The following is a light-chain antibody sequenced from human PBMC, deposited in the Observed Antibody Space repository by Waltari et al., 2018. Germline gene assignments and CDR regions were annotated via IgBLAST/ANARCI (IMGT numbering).Light chain of an antibody. CDR1: QSVLFSLNNKNY. CDR3: QQYCTTPLT. V-gene: IGKV4-1*01. CDR2: WAS. Sequence: DIVMTQSPDSLAVSLGERATHNCKSSQSVLFSLNNKNYLAWYQQKPGQPPKLLIYWASTRESGVPDRFSGSESGTDFNLTISSLQAEDVAVYYCQQYCTTPLTFGGGTKVEIK. J-gene: IGKJ4*01.